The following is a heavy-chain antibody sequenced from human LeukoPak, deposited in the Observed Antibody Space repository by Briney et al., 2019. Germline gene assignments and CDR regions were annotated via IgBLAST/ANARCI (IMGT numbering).Heavy chain of an antibody. CDR3: AKDLLERRPYYFAY. V-gene: IGHV3-23*01. J-gene: IGHJ4*02. CDR2: ISGSGGST. CDR1: GFTFSNYA. D-gene: IGHD1-1*01. Sequence: GGSLSHSCAVSGFTFSNYAMTWVRQAPGKGLEGVSGISGSGGSTYYADSVKGRFTISRDNSKNMLNLQMNSLRAEDTAVYYCAKDLLERRPYYFAYWGQGTLVTVSS.